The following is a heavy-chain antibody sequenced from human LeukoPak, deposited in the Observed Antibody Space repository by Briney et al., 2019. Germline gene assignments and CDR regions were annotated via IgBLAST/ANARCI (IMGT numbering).Heavy chain of an antibody. CDR3: ARDNSVEDTAWWFDP. Sequence: LGASVKVSCKASGYTFTGYYMHWVRQAPGQGLEWMGWINPNSGGTNYAQKFQGRVTMTRDMSTSTDYMELSSLRSEDTAVYYCARDNSVEDTAWWFDPWGQGTLVTVSS. CDR1: GYTFTGYY. CDR2: INPNSGGT. V-gene: IGHV1-2*03. J-gene: IGHJ5*02. D-gene: IGHD4-23*01.